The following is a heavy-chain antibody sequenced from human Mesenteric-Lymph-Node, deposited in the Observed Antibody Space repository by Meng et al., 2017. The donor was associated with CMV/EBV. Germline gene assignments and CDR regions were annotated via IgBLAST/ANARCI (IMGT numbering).Heavy chain of an antibody. Sequence: LRLSCSVSGDPINSGRNYWSWIRHHPGKGLQWIGYIHHSGTTFYNPSLKSRLTISLDTSKNQFSLKMSSVTAADTAVYYCARAPDSDYFDYWGQGTLVTVSS. J-gene: IGHJ4*02. D-gene: IGHD1-14*01. CDR2: IHHSGTT. V-gene: IGHV4-31*03. CDR1: GDPINSGRNY. CDR3: ARAPDSDYFDY.